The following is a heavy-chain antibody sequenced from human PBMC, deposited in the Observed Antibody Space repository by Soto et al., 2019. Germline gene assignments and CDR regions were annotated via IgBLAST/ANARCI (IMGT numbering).Heavy chain of an antibody. CDR3: ARNLYYYDSSDYYSG. CDR1: GFTFSTYS. D-gene: IGHD3-22*01. J-gene: IGHJ4*02. CDR2: ISSTTSTI. V-gene: IGHV3-48*02. Sequence: PGGSLRLSCAASGFTFSTYSMNWVRQAPGKGLEWVSYISSTTSTIYYADSVKGRFTISRDNAKNSLFLQMNSLRDEDAAVYYCARNLYYYDSSDYYSGWGQGTLVTVSS.